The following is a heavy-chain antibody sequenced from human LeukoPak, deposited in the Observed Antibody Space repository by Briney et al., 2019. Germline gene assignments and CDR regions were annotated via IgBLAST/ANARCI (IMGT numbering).Heavy chain of an antibody. D-gene: IGHD5-24*01. CDR1: GGSFRGYY. J-gene: IGHJ6*03. CDR3: ARRARDGYTYYYYYYMDV. V-gene: IGHV4-34*01. Sequence: SETLSLTCAVYGGSFRGYYWSWIRQPPGKGLEWIGEINHSGSTNYNPSLKSRVTISVDTSKNQFSLKLSSVTAADTAVYYCARRARDGYTYYYYYYMDVWGKGTTVTISS. CDR2: INHSGST.